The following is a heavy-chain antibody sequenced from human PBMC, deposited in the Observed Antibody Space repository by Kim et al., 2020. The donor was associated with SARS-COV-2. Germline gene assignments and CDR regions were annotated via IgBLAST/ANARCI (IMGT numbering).Heavy chain of an antibody. CDR1: GFTFSSYW. J-gene: IGHJ1*01. CDR3: TRDEFRSYVD. Sequence: GGSLRLSCAASGFTFSSYWMSWVRQAPGKGLEWVAIINQDGSERLYVASVKGRYTISRDNAKNSLYLQMNSLRAEDTALYYCTRDEFRSYVDWGQGTLVTVSS. V-gene: IGHV3-7*01. CDR2: INQDGSER. D-gene: IGHD5-18*01.